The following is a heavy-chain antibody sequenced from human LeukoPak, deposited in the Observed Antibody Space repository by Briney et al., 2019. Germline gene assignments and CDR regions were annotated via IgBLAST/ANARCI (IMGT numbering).Heavy chain of an antibody. CDR2: IIPNFGTA. D-gene: IGHD2-15*01. CDR1: GGTLSSYA. CDR3: ARESPIGGFDY. J-gene: IGHJ4*02. V-gene: IGHV1-69*05. Sequence: GASVKVSCKXSGGTLSSYAISWVRQTPGQGLEWMGLIIPNFGTANYAQKFQGRVTITTDESTSTAYMELSSLRSEDTAVYYGARESPIGGFDYWGQGTLVTVSS.